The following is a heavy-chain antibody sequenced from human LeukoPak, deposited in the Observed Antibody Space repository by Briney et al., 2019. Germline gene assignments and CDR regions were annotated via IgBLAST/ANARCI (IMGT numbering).Heavy chain of an antibody. Sequence: GRSLRLSCAASGFTFSTYGMHRVRQAPGKGLEWVAVISYDGSNKYYADSVKGRFTISRDNSKNTLYLQMNSLRAEDTAVYYCAKVMSGYTYDSYYGLDVWGHGTTVTVSS. CDR3: AKVMSGYTYDSYYGLDV. D-gene: IGHD5-18*01. V-gene: IGHV3-30*18. CDR1: GFTFSTYG. CDR2: ISYDGSNK. J-gene: IGHJ6*02.